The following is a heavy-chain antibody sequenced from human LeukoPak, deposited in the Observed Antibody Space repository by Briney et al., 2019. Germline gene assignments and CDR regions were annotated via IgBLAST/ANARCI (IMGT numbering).Heavy chain of an antibody. V-gene: IGHV3-53*01. Sequence: GGSLRLSCAASGFTVNNNYMTWVRQAPGKGLEWVSVLHSNSITYYADSVKGRFTISRDSSKNTLYLQMNSLRAEDTAVYYCARGINMMIVAPGYWGQGTLVTVSS. J-gene: IGHJ4*02. CDR1: GFTVNNNY. CDR3: ARGINMMIVAPGY. CDR2: LHSNSIT. D-gene: IGHD3-22*01.